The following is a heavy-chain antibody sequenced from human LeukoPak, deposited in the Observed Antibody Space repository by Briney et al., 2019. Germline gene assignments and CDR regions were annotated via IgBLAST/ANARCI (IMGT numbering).Heavy chain of an antibody. V-gene: IGHV3-11*04. CDR1: GFTFSDYN. J-gene: IGHJ6*03. D-gene: IGHD1-1*01. CDR3: ARQNWNDGNYYMDV. Sequence: GGSLRLSCAASGFTFSDYNMRWLRQAPGKVLEWVSSISRSGSTKYYADSVKGRFTISRDNAKNSLFLQMNSLRAEDTAVYYCARQNWNDGNYYMDVWGKGTTVTISS. CDR2: ISRSGSTK.